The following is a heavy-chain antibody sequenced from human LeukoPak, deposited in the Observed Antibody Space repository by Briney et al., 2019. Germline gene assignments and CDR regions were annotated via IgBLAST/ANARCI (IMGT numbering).Heavy chain of an antibody. CDR1: GGSINSYY. Sequence: PSETLSLTCTVSGGSINSYYWGWIRQPPGKGLEWIGSIYYSGSTDYTPSLKSRVTISVDTSKNQFSLKLSSVTAADTAVYYCARETSLYSGSYYVAAFDIWGQGTMVIVSS. V-gene: IGHV4-39*07. J-gene: IGHJ3*02. D-gene: IGHD1-26*01. CDR3: ARETSLYSGSYYVAAFDI. CDR2: IYYSGST.